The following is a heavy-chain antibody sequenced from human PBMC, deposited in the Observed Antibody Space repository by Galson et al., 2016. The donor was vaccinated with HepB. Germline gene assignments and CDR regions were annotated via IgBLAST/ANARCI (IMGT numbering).Heavy chain of an antibody. Sequence: SLRLSCAASRFTFSTYAMHWVRQAPGKGLEWVAVISSDGSNKYYADSVKGRFTISRDSSKNTLSLQMHSLRAEDAAIYYCARDINDYVWGSYRPTANFYGMDVWGQGTTVTVSS. D-gene: IGHD3-16*02. V-gene: IGHV3-30-3*01. CDR2: ISSDGSNK. J-gene: IGHJ6*02. CDR1: RFTFSTYA. CDR3: ARDINDYVWGSYRPTANFYGMDV.